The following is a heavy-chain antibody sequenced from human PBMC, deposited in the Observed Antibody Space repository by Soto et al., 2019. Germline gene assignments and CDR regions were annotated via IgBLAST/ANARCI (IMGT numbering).Heavy chain of an antibody. Sequence: QVQLVQSGAEVKKPGSSVKVSCKASGSTFSSYAISWVRQAAGQGREWMGGIIPIAGTANYAQKCQGRVTITADESTSTAYMELSSLSSEVTAVYYSEKEYDDLGLDYWGQGAQVAVSS. D-gene: IGHD3-3*01. CDR3: EKEYDDLGLDY. J-gene: IGHJ4*02. CDR2: IIPIAGTA. CDR1: GSTFSSYA. V-gene: IGHV1-69*01.